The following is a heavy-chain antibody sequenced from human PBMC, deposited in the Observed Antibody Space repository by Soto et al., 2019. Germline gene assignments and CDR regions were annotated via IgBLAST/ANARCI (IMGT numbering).Heavy chain of an antibody. CDR3: AREGSTRKIHAFDI. CDR1: GFNFRNSG. V-gene: IGHV3-30*02. CDR2: IQSDESSR. J-gene: IGHJ3*02. Sequence: GGSLRLSCAASGFNFRNSGMHWVRQAPGKGLEWVAFIQSDESSRYFGDSVKGRITISRDNLKNTVYLQMNSLRAEDTAVYYCAREGSTRKIHAFDIWGQGTMVTVSS. D-gene: IGHD2-2*01.